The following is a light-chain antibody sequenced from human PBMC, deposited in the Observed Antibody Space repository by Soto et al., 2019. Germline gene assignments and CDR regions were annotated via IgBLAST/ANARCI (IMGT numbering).Light chain of an antibody. CDR1: SSDVGGYNY. V-gene: IGLV2-8*01. CDR3: SSYVCSNPLGV. J-gene: IGLJ3*02. CDR2: EVS. Sequence: QSALTQPPSASGSPGQSVTISCTGTSSDVGGYNYVSWYQQYPGKAPKLMIYEVSKRPSGVPDRFSGSKSGNTASLTVSGLQAEDEADYYCSSYVCSNPLGVFGGGTKLTVL.